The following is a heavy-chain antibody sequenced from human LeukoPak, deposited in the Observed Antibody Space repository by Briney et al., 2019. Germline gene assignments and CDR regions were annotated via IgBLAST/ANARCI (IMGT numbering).Heavy chain of an antibody. CDR1: GFTFSSYA. Sequence: GGSLRLSCAASGFTFSSYAMSWVRQAPGKGLEWVSAISGSGGSTYYADSVKGRFTISRDNSKNTLYLQMNSLRAEDTAVYYCAKAAPYYYDSSGYSKWYYFDYWGQGTLVTVSS. J-gene: IGHJ4*02. D-gene: IGHD3-22*01. V-gene: IGHV3-23*01. CDR3: AKAAPYYYDSSGYSKWYYFDY. CDR2: ISGSGGST.